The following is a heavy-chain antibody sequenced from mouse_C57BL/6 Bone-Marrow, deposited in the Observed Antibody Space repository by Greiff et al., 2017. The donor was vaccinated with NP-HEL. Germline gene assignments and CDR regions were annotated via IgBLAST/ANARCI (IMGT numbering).Heavy chain of an antibody. Sequence: VQLQQSGPGLVAPSQSLFITCTVSGFSLTSYAISWVRQPPGKGLEWLGVIWTGGGTNYNSALKSRLSISKDNSKSQVFLKMNSLQTDDTARYYCARNGGLPYSNYDYFDYWGQGTTLTVSS. CDR3: ARNGGLPYSNYDYFDY. J-gene: IGHJ2*01. D-gene: IGHD2-5*01. CDR2: IWTGGGT. V-gene: IGHV2-9-1*01. CDR1: GFSLTSYA.